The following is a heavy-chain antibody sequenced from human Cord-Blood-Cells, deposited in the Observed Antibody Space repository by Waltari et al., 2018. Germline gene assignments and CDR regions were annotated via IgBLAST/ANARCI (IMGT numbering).Heavy chain of an antibody. CDR2: MNPNSGNT. V-gene: IGHV1-8*01. CDR1: GYTFTRYY. J-gene: IGHJ3*02. D-gene: IGHD7-27*01. CDR3: ATTLTGLRDAFDI. Sequence: QVQLVQSGAEVKKPGASVKVSCKASGYTFTRYYINWGRQATGQGLEWMGWMNPNSGNTGYAQKFQGRVTMTRNTSISTAYMELSSLRSEDTAVYYCATTLTGLRDAFDIWGQGTMVTVSS.